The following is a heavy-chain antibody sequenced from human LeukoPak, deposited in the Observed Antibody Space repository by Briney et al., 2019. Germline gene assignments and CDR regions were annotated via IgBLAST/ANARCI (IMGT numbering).Heavy chain of an antibody. CDR2: INHSGST. CDR3: ARVPTYYDFWSGYPYYFDY. J-gene: IGHJ4*02. D-gene: IGHD3-3*01. V-gene: IGHV4-34*01. CDR1: GGSFSGYY. Sequence: SETLSLTCAVYGGSFSGYYWSWIRQPPGKGLEWIGEINHSGSTNYNPSLKSRVTISVDTSKNQFSLKLSSVTAADTAVYYCARVPTYYDFWSGYPYYFDYWGQGTLVTVSS.